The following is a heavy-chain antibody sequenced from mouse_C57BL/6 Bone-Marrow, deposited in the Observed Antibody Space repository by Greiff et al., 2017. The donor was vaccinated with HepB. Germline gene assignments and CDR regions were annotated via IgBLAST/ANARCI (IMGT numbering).Heavy chain of an antibody. V-gene: IGHV5-6*01. CDR1: GFTFSSYG. CDR2: ISSGGSYT. Sequence: EVQRVESGGDLVKPGGSLKLSCAASGFTFSSYGMSWVRQTPDKRLEWVATISSGGSYTYYPDSVKGRFTISRDNAKNTLYLQMSSLKSEDTAMYYCARPITTVVAHWYFDVWGTGTTVTVSS. D-gene: IGHD1-1*01. J-gene: IGHJ1*03. CDR3: ARPITTVVAHWYFDV.